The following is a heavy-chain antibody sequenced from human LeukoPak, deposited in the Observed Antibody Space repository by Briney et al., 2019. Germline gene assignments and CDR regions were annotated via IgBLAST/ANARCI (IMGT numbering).Heavy chain of an antibody. CDR2: IYYSGST. V-gene: IGHV4-59*08. CDR1: SDSISSYY. Sequence: SETLSLTCTVSSDSISSYYWSWIRQPPGKGLEWIGYIYYSGSTNYNPSLKSRVTISVDTSKNQFSLKLSSVTAADTAVYYCARQGNSEWLRFRPAVVITFDPWGQGTLVTVSS. CDR3: ARQGNSEWLRFRPAVVITFDP. D-gene: IGHD5-12*01. J-gene: IGHJ5*02.